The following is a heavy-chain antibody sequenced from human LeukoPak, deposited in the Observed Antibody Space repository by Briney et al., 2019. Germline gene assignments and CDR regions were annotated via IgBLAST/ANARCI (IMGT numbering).Heavy chain of an antibody. D-gene: IGHD3-22*01. V-gene: IGHV3-23*01. CDR3: AKVLTTYYYDSSGFP. CDR2: IRGSGDRT. J-gene: IGHJ4*02. Sequence: GGSLRLSCAASGFTFSSYAMSWVRQAPGKGLEWVSAIRGSGDRTYYADSVKGRFTISRDNSKNTLYLQMNSLRAEDTAIYYCAKVLTTYYYDSSGFPWGQGALVTVSS. CDR1: GFTFSSYA.